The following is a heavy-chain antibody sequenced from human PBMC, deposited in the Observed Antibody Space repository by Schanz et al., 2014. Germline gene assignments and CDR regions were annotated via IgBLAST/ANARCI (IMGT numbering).Heavy chain of an antibody. Sequence: EVLLVESGGGLVTPGESLRLSCAASGFTFSSYSMNWVRQAPGKGLEWVSSVSHGGTYIYYADSVRGRFTISRDNAKNTLYLQMNSVRAEDSAVYYCTRGSGSRSYGWYYDSWGQGTLVTVSS. CDR2: VSHGGTYI. J-gene: IGHJ4*02. D-gene: IGHD3-10*01. V-gene: IGHV3-21*02. CDR1: GFTFSSYS. CDR3: TRGSGSRSYGWYYDS.